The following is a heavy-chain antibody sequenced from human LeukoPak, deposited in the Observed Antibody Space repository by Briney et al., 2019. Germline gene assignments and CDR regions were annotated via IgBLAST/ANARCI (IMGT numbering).Heavy chain of an antibody. CDR1: GFSFRTTGVG. J-gene: IGHJ4*02. D-gene: IGHD2-15*01. V-gene: IGHV2-5*02. CDR2: IYWDDDK. Sequence: SGPTLVNPTQTLTLTCTFSGFSFRTTGVGVGWIRQPPGKALECVALIYWDDDKLYSPSLSGRLTITKDTSKSRVVLTMTNVDVLDTATYYCARRFCSDVSCYSFDYWGQGALVTVSS. CDR3: ARRFCSDVSCYSFDY.